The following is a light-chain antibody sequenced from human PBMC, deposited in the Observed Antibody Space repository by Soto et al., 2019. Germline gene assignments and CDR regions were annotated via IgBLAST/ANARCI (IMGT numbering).Light chain of an antibody. CDR2: GAS. CDR3: QQYGSSPPSST. CDR1: QSVSSSY. V-gene: IGKV3-20*01. J-gene: IGKJ5*01. Sequence: PGERVSLSCRAIQSVSSSYLSLYQQKPGQAPSLLIYGASNRATDIPDRFSGRGSGTDFTLTIGRLEPEDFAVYYCQQYGSSPPSSTFGQGTRLEIK.